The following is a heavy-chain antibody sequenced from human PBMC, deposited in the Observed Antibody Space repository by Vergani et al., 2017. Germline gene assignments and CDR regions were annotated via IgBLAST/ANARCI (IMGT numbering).Heavy chain of an antibody. J-gene: IGHJ4*02. CDR2: IRYNGSNK. V-gene: IGHV3-30*02. Sequence: QVQLVESGGGVVQPGGSLRLSCAASGFTFSSYGMHWVRQAPGKGLEWVAFIRYNGSNKYYADSVKGRFTISRDNSKNTLYLQMNSLRAEDTAVYYCAKAAMGLFDYWGQGTLVTVSS. D-gene: IGHD5-18*01. CDR3: AKAAMGLFDY. CDR1: GFTFSSYG.